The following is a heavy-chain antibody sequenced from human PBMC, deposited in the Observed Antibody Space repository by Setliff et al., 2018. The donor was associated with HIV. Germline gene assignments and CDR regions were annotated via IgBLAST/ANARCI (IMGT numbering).Heavy chain of an antibody. Sequence: SETLSLTCTVSGGSISISDWSWIRQPPGKGLEWIGCIYTSGSTKYNPSLQSRVTMSIDTSKNQFSLKLTSVTAADTAVYYCARRIDNSGSFPDKNWFDTWGQGSLVTVSS. CDR1: GGSISISD. D-gene: IGHD3-10*01. V-gene: IGHV4-4*09. CDR3: ARRIDNSGSFPDKNWFDT. J-gene: IGHJ5*02. CDR2: IYTSGST.